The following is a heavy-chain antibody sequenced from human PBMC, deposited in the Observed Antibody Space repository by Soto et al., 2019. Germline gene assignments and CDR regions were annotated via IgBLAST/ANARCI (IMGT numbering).Heavy chain of an antibody. CDR3: AREVTGAIDY. CDR1: GFTFSSYA. CDR2: ISYDGSNK. V-gene: IGHV3-30-3*01. Sequence: QVQLVESGGGVVQPGRSLRLSCAASGFTFSSYAMHWVRQAPGKGLEWVAVISYDGSNKYYADSVKGRFTISRDNSKKTLDLQVNSLRAEDTAVYYCAREVTGAIDYWGQGTLVTVSS. D-gene: IGHD3-9*01. J-gene: IGHJ4*02.